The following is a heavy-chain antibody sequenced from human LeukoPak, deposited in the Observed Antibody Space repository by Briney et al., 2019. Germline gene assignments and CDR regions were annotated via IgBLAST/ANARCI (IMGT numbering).Heavy chain of an antibody. CDR3: ANCRHDSSGYPPDY. CDR2: ISYDGSNK. J-gene: IGHJ4*02. D-gene: IGHD3-22*01. V-gene: IGHV3-30*18. CDR1: GFTFSSYE. Sequence: GGSLRLSCAASGFTFSSYEMNWVRQAPGKGLEWVAVISYDGSNKYYADSVKGRFTISRDNSKNTLYLQMNSLRAEDTAVYYCANCRHDSSGYPPDYWGQGTLVTVSS.